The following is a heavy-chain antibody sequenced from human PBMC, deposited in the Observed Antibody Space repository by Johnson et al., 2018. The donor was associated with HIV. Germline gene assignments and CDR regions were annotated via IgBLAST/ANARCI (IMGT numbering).Heavy chain of an antibody. D-gene: IGHD6-13*01. J-gene: IGHJ3*02. CDR3: ARARDSWSSSWLSRDNAFDI. CDR1: GFTFSSYA. Sequence: VQLVESGGGLIQPGGSLRLSCAASGFTFSSYAMHWVRQAPGKGLEWVANTKQDGSEKYYVDSVKGRFTISRDNAKNSLYLQMNSLRAGDTAVYYCARARDSWSSSWLSRDNAFDIWGQGTMVTVSS. CDR2: TKQDGSEK. V-gene: IGHV3-7*01.